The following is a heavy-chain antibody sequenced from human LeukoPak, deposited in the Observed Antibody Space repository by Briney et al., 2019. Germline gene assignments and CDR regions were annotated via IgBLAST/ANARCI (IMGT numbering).Heavy chain of an antibody. CDR2: ISSSSSYI. V-gene: IGHV3-21*01. CDR3: ARDLFKRRPGYFDY. Sequence: GGSLRLSCAASGFTFSSYSMNWVRRAPGKGLEWVSSISSSSSYIYYADSVKGRFTISRDNSKNTLYLQMNSLGAEDTAVYYCARDLFKRRPGYFDYWGQGTLVTVSS. CDR1: GFTFSSYS. D-gene: IGHD3-10*01. J-gene: IGHJ4*02.